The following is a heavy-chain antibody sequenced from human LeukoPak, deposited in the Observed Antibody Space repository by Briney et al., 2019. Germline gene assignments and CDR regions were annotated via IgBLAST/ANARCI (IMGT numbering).Heavy chain of an antibody. CDR3: AKDYYDSSGYGHDAFDI. J-gene: IGHJ3*02. D-gene: IGHD3-22*01. V-gene: IGHV3-23*01. CDR1: GFTISSYA. Sequence: PGGSLRLSCTASGFTISSYAMSWVRQAPGKGLEWVSAISGSGGSTYYASSVKGGFTISKSNSKNTLYMQMNSLRAEDTAVYYCAKDYYDSSGYGHDAFDIWGQGTMVTVSS. CDR2: ISGSGGST.